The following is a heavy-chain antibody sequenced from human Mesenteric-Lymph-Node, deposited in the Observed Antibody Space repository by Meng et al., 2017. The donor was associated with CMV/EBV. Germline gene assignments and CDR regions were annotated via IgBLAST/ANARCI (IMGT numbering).Heavy chain of an antibody. J-gene: IGHJ3*02. CDR2: ISGSANSI. CDR3: ARVRRGTYSAVFIDI. CDR1: GFIFNTYE. D-gene: IGHD3-10*01. V-gene: IGHV3-48*03. Sequence: GESLKISCIASGFIFNTYEMNWVRQAPGKGLEWVSYISGSANSIHYADSVKGRFIISRDNAKKSLFLQMNTLRAEDTAVYYCARVRRGTYSAVFIDIWGQGTKVTVSS.